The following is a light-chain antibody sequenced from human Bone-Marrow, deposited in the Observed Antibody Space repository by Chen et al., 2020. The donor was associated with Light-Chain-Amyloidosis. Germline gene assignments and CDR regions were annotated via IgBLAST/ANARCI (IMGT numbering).Light chain of an antibody. CDR2: EYR. J-gene: IGLJ3*02. Sequence: SYVLTQPSSVSVAPGQTATTACGGNNIGSTSVHWYQQTPGQAPLLVVYEYRDRPSGIPERLSGSNSGNTATLTISRVEAGDEADYYCQVWDRSSDRPVFGGGTKLTVL. CDR3: QVWDRSSDRPV. CDR1: NIGSTS. V-gene: IGLV3-21*02.